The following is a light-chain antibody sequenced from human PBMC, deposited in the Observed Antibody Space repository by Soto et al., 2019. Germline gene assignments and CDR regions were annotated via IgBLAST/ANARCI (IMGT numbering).Light chain of an antibody. Sequence: QSALTQPPSASGSPGQSVSISCTGTSSDVGGYNFVSWYQQHPGKAPKLMLYEVTKRPSGVPDRFSGSKSGNTASLTVSGLQAEDEADYYCTSYAGSNIPVVFGGGTKLTVL. CDR3: TSYAGSNIPVV. CDR1: SSDVGGYNF. J-gene: IGLJ2*01. V-gene: IGLV2-8*01. CDR2: EVT.